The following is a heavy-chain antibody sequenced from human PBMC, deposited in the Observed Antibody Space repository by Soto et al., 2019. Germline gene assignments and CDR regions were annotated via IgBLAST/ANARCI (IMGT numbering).Heavy chain of an antibody. V-gene: IGHV4-31*03. Sequence: SETLSLTCTVSGVSLSSGGYYWSWIRQHPGKGLQWIGNIYYSGSTNYNPSLKSRITISLGTSKNQFSLRLSSVTAADTAVYFCARYRFSDNWSKFDYWGQGTLVTVSS. CDR2: IYYSGST. CDR3: ARYRFSDNWSKFDY. D-gene: IGHD1-1*01. CDR1: GVSLSSGGYY. J-gene: IGHJ4*02.